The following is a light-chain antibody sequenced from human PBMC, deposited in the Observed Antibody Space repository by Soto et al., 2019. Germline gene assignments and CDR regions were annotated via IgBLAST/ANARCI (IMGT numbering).Light chain of an antibody. Sequence: QSALTQPASVSGSPGKSITLSCTGTSSDVGSYNLVSWYQQHPVKAPKLMIYEGSKRPSGVSNRFSGSKSGNTASLTISGLQAEDEADYYCCSFAGSNTFVFGTGTKLTVL. CDR2: EGS. J-gene: IGLJ1*01. CDR3: CSFAGSNTFV. V-gene: IGLV2-23*03. CDR1: SSDVGSYNL.